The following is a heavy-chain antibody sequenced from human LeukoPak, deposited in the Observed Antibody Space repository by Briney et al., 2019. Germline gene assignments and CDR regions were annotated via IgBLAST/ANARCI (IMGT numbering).Heavy chain of an antibody. CDR2: INPSGGST. CDR1: GYTFTSYY. J-gene: IGHJ4*02. Sequence: ASVKVSCNASGYTFTSYYMHWVRQAPGQGLEWMGIINPSGGSTSYAQKFQGRVTMTRDTSTSTVYMELSSLRSEDTAVYYCAGTTYSSGSFDYWGQGTLVTVSS. D-gene: IGHD6-19*01. CDR3: AGTTYSSGSFDY. V-gene: IGHV1-46*01.